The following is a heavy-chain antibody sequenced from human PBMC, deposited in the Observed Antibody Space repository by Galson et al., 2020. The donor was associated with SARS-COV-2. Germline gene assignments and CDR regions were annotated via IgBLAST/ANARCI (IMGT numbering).Heavy chain of an antibody. CDR2: IYWHDDK. CDR1: GFSPSTSGVG. J-gene: IGHJ4*02. V-gene: IGHV2-5*01. D-gene: IGHD1-7*01. Sequence: KMSGPTLVKPTQPLTLTRTFSGFSPSTSGVGVGWIRQPPGKALEWLALIYWHDDKRYSPSLKSRPTITKDTSKSQVVLTMTNMDPVDTATYYCARRSLNWNLGYLGYWGQGTLVTVS. CDR3: ARRSLNWNLGYLGY.